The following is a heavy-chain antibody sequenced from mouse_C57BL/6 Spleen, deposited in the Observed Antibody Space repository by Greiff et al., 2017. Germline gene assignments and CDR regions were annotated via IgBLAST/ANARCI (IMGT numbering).Heavy chain of an antibody. J-gene: IGHJ2*01. Sequence: VQLQQSGAELVRPGASVKLSCKASGYTFTDYYINWVKQRPGQGLEWIARIYPGSGNTYYNEKFKGNATLTAEKSSSTAYMQLSSLSSEDSAVYFCASNWDYFDYWGQGTTLTVSS. V-gene: IGHV1-76*01. D-gene: IGHD4-1*01. CDR2: IYPGSGNT. CDR3: ASNWDYFDY. CDR1: GYTFTDYY.